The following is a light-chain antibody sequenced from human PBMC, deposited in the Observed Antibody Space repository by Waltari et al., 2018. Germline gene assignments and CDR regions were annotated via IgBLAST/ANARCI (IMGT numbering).Light chain of an antibody. CDR1: RSVPRSS. V-gene: IGKV3-20*01. CDR3: QQYGSSPWT. CDR2: GAS. J-gene: IGKJ1*01. Sequence: EVVLTQSPGTLSLSPGERATLSCRASRSVPRSSLAWYQQKLGQPPRLLIYGASSMATGIPDRFSGSGSGTDFTLTISRLEPEDFAVFYCQQYGSSPWTFGQGTKVEIK.